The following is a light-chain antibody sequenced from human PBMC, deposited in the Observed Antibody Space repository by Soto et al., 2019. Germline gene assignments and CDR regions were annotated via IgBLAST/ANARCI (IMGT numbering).Light chain of an antibody. Sequence: QSALTQPASVSGSPGQSITISCTGTSSDVGGYNYLSWYQQHPGKAPRLMIYEVSNRPSGVSNRFSGSKSGNTASLTISGLPAEVEADYCCSSYTTSGTPVFGGGTQLTVL. V-gene: IGLV2-14*01. CDR1: SSDVGGYNY. CDR2: EVS. J-gene: IGLJ3*02. CDR3: SSYTTSGTPV.